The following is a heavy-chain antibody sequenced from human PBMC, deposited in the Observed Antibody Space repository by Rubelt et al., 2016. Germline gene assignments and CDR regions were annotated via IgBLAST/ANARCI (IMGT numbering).Heavy chain of an antibody. D-gene: IGHD6-19*01. CDR1: RGSVTTGAHY. V-gene: IGHV4-39*07. CDR2: IYYSGST. CDR3: AREVAVAGPLYFDY. Sequence: QMQLQESGPGLVRPSETLSLTCTISRGSVTTGAHYWGWIRQPPGKGLEWLGSIYYSGSTYYNPSLTSRVTISVDTSKNQYSLKLSSGTAADTAVYYCAREVAVAGPLYFDYWGQGTLVTVSS. J-gene: IGHJ4*02.